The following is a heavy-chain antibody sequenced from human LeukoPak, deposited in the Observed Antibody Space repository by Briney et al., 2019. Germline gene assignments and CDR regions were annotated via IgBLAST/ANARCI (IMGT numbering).Heavy chain of an antibody. Sequence: SQTLSLTCTVSGASISSGGYYWNWIRQPPGKGLEWIGYIYYSRSTSYSPSLKSRLTISVDTSKNQFSLKLSSVTAADTAVYYCASDGYNSGYFDYWGQGTLVTVSS. CDR2: IYYSRST. V-gene: IGHV4-30-4*01. D-gene: IGHD5-24*01. J-gene: IGHJ4*02. CDR1: GASISSGGYY. CDR3: ASDGYNSGYFDY.